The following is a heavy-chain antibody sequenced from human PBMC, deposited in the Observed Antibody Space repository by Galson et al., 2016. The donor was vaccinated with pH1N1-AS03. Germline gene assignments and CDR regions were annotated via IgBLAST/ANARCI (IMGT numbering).Heavy chain of an antibody. CDR3: ARDKAPYYYDNSGYGSDY. CDR1: GYSLTGFY. CDR2: INPNSGDT. J-gene: IGHJ4*02. Sequence: SVKVSCKASGYSLTGFYVHWVRQAPGQGLEWMRWINPNSGDTNYAQQFRGRVTMTRDTSINTAYMELSSLRSDDTAVYYCARDKAPYYYDNSGYGSDYWGQGTLVTVSS. D-gene: IGHD3-22*01. V-gene: IGHV1-2*02.